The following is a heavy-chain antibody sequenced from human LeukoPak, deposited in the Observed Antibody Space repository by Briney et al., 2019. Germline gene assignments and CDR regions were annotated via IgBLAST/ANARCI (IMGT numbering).Heavy chain of an antibody. D-gene: IGHD5-24*01. CDR1: GFTLSSYW. CDR3: ARALGWLPENY. CDR2: IKQDGSEK. Sequence: PGGSLRLSCAVSGFTLSSYWMSWVRQAPGKGLEWVANIKQDGSEKDYVDSVKGRFTISRDNAKNSLYLQMNSLRAEDTAVYYCARALGWLPENYWGQGTLVTVSS. V-gene: IGHV3-7*01. J-gene: IGHJ4*02.